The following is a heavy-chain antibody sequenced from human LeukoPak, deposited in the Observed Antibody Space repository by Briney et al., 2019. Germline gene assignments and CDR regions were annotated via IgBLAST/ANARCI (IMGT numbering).Heavy chain of an antibody. J-gene: IGHJ6*04. Sequence: GGSLRLSCAASGFTFSSYDMTWVRQAPGKGLEWVSFLSNSGTIFYADAVKGRFTISRDNAKNPLYLQMNSLRAEDTAVYYCAELGITMIGGVWGKGTTVTISS. V-gene: IGHV3-48*03. CDR1: GFTFSSYD. CDR3: AELGITMIGGV. D-gene: IGHD3-10*02. CDR2: LSNSGTI.